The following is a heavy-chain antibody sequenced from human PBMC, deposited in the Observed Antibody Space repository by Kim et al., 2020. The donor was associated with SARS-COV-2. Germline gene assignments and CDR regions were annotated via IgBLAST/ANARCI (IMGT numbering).Heavy chain of an antibody. J-gene: IGHJ4*02. D-gene: IGHD2-2*01. Sequence: SETLSLTCAVYGGSFSGYYWSWIRQPPGKGLEWIGEIKHSGSTNYNPSLKSRVTISVDTSKNQFSLKLSSVTAADTAVYYCASGCSSTSCYDYWGQGTLVTVSS. CDR1: GGSFSGYY. V-gene: IGHV4-34*01. CDR3: ASGCSSTSCYDY. CDR2: IKHSGST.